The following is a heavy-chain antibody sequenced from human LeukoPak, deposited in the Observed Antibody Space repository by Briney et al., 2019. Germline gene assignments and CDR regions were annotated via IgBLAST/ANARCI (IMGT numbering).Heavy chain of an antibody. Sequence: SETLSLTCTVSGGSISSSSYYWGWIRQPPGKGLEWIGSIYYSGSTDYNPSLRSRVIVSVDTSKDQFSLKLSSVTAADTAVYYCARLRAQWLVRGGFDYWGQGTLVTVSS. CDR1: GGSISSSSYY. V-gene: IGHV4-39*07. D-gene: IGHD6-19*01. CDR2: IYYSGST. CDR3: ARLRAQWLVRGGFDY. J-gene: IGHJ4*02.